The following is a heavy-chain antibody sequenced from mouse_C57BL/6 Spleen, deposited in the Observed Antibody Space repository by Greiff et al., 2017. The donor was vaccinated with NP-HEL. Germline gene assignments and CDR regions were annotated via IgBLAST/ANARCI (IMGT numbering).Heavy chain of an antibody. J-gene: IGHJ3*01. CDR3: ARNYDYDEDWFAY. CDR1: GYTFTSYW. D-gene: IGHD2-4*01. CDR2: IYPGSGST. V-gene: IGHV1-55*01. Sequence: QVQLQQPGAELVKPGASVKMSCKASGYTFTSYWITWVKQWPGQGLEWIGDIYPGSGSTNYNEKFKSKATLTVDTSSSTAYMQLSSLTSEDSAVYYCARNYDYDEDWFAYWGQGTLVTVSA.